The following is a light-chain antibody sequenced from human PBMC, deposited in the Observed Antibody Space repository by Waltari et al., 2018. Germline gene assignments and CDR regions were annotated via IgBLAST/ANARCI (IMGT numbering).Light chain of an antibody. CDR3: QQRSNWTPHT. CDR2: DAS. Sequence: EIVLTQSPVTLSLSPGDTATLSCRASQSVGSYLAWYQQKPGQPPRLLIYDASNRATAVPARFRGSESGTDVTFTISSLEAEDFAVYYCQQRSNWTPHTFGQGARLEIK. J-gene: IGKJ2*01. CDR1: QSVGSY. V-gene: IGKV3-11*01.